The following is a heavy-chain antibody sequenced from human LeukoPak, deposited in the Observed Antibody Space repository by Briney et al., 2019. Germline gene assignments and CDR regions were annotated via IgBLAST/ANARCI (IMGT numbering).Heavy chain of an antibody. V-gene: IGHV3-74*01. CDR2: ISFDGSDA. CDR1: GFTFSGFW. D-gene: IGHD4-23*01. CDR3: AKEVSGGPGVDY. J-gene: IGHJ4*02. Sequence: GGSLRLSCAASGFTFSGFWMHWVRQAPGKGLVWVSCISFDGSDATYADSVKGRFTISRDNAKNTLHLQMDSLTVEDTAVYYCAKEVSGGPGVDYWGQGTLVTVSS.